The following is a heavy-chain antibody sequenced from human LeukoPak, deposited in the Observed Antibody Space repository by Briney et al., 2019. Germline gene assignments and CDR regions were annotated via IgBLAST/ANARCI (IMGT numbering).Heavy chain of an antibody. CDR3: AKDQKWAAAGYYFDS. J-gene: IGHJ4*02. Sequence: GESLQISCAASGFTLSSYAMHWVRQAPGKGLEWVTVISTDGKDKKYADSVKGRFAISRDNSKNTLDLQMNRLRAEDTAVYYCAKDQKWAAAGYYFDSWGQGTLVTVSS. CDR1: GFTLSSYA. V-gene: IGHV3-30*18. D-gene: IGHD6-13*01. CDR2: ISTDGKDK.